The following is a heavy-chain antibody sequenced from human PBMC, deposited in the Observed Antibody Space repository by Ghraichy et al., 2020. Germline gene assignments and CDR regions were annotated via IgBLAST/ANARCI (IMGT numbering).Heavy chain of an antibody. CDR2: IYYSGST. D-gene: IGHD3-22*01. V-gene: IGHV4-59*01. CDR1: GGAISSYY. Sequence: ETLSLTCTVSGGAISSYYWSWIRQPPGKGLEWIGYIYYSGSTNYNPSLKSRVTISLDTSKNQFFLMLSSVTAADTAVYYCARVGSNYYDSSGYYYLDSWGQGTLVTVSS. J-gene: IGHJ4*02. CDR3: ARVGSNYYDSSGYYYLDS.